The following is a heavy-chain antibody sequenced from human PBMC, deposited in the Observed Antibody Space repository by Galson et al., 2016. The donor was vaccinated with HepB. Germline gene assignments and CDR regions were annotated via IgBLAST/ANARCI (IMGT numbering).Heavy chain of an antibody. V-gene: IGHV1-3*04. CDR3: ARDALQLIIFGVVVFRFDP. D-gene: IGHD3-3*02. Sequence: SVKVSCKASGYSFTSYAMHWVRQAPGQRLEWLGWIKTGSGYTEYSQKFQGRVTISRETSASTAYMELSSLRSEDTDVYYCARDALQLIIFGVVVFRFDPWGQGTLVTVSS. CDR2: IKTGSGYT. CDR1: GYSFTSYA. J-gene: IGHJ5*02.